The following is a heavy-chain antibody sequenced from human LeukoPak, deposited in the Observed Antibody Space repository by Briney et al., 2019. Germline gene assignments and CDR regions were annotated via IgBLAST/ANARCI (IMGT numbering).Heavy chain of an antibody. D-gene: IGHD3-22*01. CDR1: GGSISSYY. J-gene: IGHJ4*02. CDR3: ASSADYYYDSSGYYFDY. CDR2: IYYSGST. V-gene: IGHV4-59*01. Sequence: PSETLSLTCTVSGGSISSYYWSWIRQPPGKGLEWIGYIYYSGSTNYNPSLKSRVTISVDTSKNQFSLKLSSVTAADTAVYYCASSADYYYDSSGYYFDYWGQGTLVTVSS.